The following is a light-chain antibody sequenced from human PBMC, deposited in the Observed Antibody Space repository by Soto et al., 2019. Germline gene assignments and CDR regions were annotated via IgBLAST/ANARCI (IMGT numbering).Light chain of an antibody. CDR1: SSDVGGYNY. Sequence: QSALTQPPSASGSPGQSVTISCTGTSSDVGGYNYVSWYQQHPGKAPKLMIYEVSKRPSGVPDRFSGSKSGNTASLTVSGLDDEDEADYYCTSYAGRNNLVFGGGTKLTVL. V-gene: IGLV2-8*01. CDR2: EVS. J-gene: IGLJ3*02. CDR3: TSYAGRNNLV.